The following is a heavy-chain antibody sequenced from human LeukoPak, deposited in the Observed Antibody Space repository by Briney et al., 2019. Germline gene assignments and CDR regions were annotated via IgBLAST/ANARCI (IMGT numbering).Heavy chain of an antibody. CDR1: GYTFTGYY. CDR3: ARDRPKAYYYDSSGYAL. J-gene: IGHJ4*02. D-gene: IGHD3-22*01. CDR2: INPNSGGT. Sequence: ASVKVSCKASGYTFTGYYMHWVRQAPGQGLEWMGWINPNSGGTNYAQKFQGRVTMTRDTSISTAYMELSRLRSDDTAVYYCARDRPKAYYYDSSGYALWGQGTLVTASS. V-gene: IGHV1-2*02.